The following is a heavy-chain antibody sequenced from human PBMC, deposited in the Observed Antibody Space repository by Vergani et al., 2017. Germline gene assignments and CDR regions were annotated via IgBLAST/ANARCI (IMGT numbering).Heavy chain of an antibody. Sequence: QVQLVQSGAEVKKPGASVKVSCKASGYTFTGYYMHWVRQAPGQGLEWMGWINPNRGGTNYAQKFQGRVTMTRDTSISTAYMELSRLRSDDTAVYYCARDEGSITIFGVDLYNWFDPWGQGTLVTVSS. V-gene: IGHV1-2*02. D-gene: IGHD3-3*01. CDR1: GYTFTGYY. J-gene: IGHJ5*02. CDR3: ARDEGSITIFGVDLYNWFDP. CDR2: INPNRGGT.